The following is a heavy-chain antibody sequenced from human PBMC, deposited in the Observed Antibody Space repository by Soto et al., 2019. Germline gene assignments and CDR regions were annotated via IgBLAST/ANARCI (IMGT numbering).Heavy chain of an antibody. CDR2: ISSSSSTI. CDR1: GFTLSTYS. CDR3: AREFCNSSSCYMSYYYGMDV. J-gene: IGHJ6*02. D-gene: IGHD2-2*02. V-gene: IGHV3-48*02. Sequence: GGSLRLSCAASGFTLSTYSMNWVRQAPGKGLEWVSYISSSSSTIYYADSVKGRFTISRDNAKNSLYLQMNSLRDEDTAVYYCAREFCNSSSCYMSYYYGMDVWGQGTTVTVSS.